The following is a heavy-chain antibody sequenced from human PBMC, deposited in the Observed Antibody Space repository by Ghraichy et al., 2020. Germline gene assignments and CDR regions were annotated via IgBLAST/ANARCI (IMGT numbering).Heavy chain of an antibody. J-gene: IGHJ5*02. V-gene: IGHV4-34*01. CDR1: GGSFSGYY. D-gene: IGHD4-17*01. CDR3: ARVENDYGDYESAGWFDP. CDR2: INHSGST. Sequence: SETLSLTCDVYGGSFSGYYWSWIRQPPGKGLEWIGEINHSGSTNYNPSLKSRVTISVDTSKNQFSLKLSSVTAADTAVYYCARVENDYGDYESAGWFDPWGPRTLVTVSS.